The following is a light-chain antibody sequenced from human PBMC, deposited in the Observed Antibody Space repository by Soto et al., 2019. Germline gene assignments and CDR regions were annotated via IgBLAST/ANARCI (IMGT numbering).Light chain of an antibody. CDR2: DVS. CDR3: SSYKTTTTSYV. CDR1: SNDVGGYNY. V-gene: IGLV2-14*01. Sequence: QSVLTQPASVSGSPGQSITISCTGTSNDVGGYNYVSWYQQYPDKAPTLIIYDVSNRPSGVSARFSGSKSGNSASLTISGLQDEDEADYYCSSYKTTTTSYVFGTGTKLTVL. J-gene: IGLJ1*01.